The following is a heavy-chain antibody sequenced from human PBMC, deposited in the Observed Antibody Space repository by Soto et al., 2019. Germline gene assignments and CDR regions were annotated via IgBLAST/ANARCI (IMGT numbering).Heavy chain of an antibody. V-gene: IGHV1-3*01. D-gene: IGHD2-15*01. J-gene: IGHJ4*02. CDR2: INAGNGNT. CDR3: ARGYCSGGSCYWRGRFDY. Sequence: ASVKISCKASGHTFTSYYMYWVRQAPGQRLEWMGWINAGNGNTKYSQKFQGRVTITRDTSASTAYMELSSLRSEDTAVYYCARGYCSGGSCYWRGRFDYWGQGTLVTVSS. CDR1: GHTFTSYY.